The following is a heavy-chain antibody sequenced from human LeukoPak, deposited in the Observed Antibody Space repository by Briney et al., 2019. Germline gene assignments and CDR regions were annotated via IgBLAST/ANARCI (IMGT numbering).Heavy chain of an antibody. CDR3: ARGQGGFDY. CDR2: IIPIFGTA. CDR1: GYTFISYA. V-gene: IGHV1-69*05. J-gene: IGHJ4*02. Sequence: SVKVSCKASGYTFISYAISWVRQAPGQGLEWMGGIIPIFGTANYAQKFQGRVTVTRDTSTSTVHMELSGLRSEDTAVYYCARGQGGFDYWGQGTLVTVSS.